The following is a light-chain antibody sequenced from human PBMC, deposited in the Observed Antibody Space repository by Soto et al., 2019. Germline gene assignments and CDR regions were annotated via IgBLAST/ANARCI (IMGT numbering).Light chain of an antibody. J-gene: IGLJ2*01. CDR1: SSNIGNNY. Sequence: QSALTQPPSVSAAPGQKVTISCSGSSSNIGNNYVSWYQQLPGTAPKLLIYDNNKRPSGIPDRFSGSKSGTSGTLDITGLQTGDEADYYCATWDYSLTGEVFGGGTKLPVL. CDR2: DNN. V-gene: IGLV1-51*01. CDR3: ATWDYSLTGEV.